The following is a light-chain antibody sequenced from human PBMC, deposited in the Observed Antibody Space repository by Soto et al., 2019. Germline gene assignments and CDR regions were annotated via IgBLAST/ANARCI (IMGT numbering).Light chain of an antibody. V-gene: IGKV1-5*01. Sequence: DFQIIQSPPSLSGYVRYRVTIPSRPSQNISSRLAWFQQKPGKAPKLLIYDASSLESGVPQRFSGSGSGTEFTLTISSLKTDDFSTYYCQQYHSYFTFGQGTKVDIK. CDR2: DAS. J-gene: IGKJ1*01. CDR1: QNISSR. CDR3: QQYHSYFT.